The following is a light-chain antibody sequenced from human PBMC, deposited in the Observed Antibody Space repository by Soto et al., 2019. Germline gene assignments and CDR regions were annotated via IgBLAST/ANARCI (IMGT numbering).Light chain of an antibody. CDR2: AAS. Sequence: EIVLTQSPGTLSLSPGERATLSCRASQSVSSTYLAWYQQKPGQAPRLLIYAASSRATGIPDRFSGSGYRTECPLSISRLEPQSFAIYYCLHYDSSHLLTFGPGTKVDIK. CDR3: LHYDSSHLLT. V-gene: IGKV3-20*01. CDR1: QSVSSTY. J-gene: IGKJ3*01.